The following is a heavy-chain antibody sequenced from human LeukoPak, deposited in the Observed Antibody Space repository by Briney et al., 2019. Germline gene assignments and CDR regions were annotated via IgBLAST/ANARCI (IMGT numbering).Heavy chain of an antibody. Sequence: GGSLRLSCAASGFTFDGYSMNWVRQAPGKGLEWVASNSMSGRYIHYAGSVRGRFTISRDNGRNSVYLQMNSLRAEDTAVYYCARGFGSASFDYWGQGTLVTVSS. D-gene: IGHD3-10*01. J-gene: IGHJ4*02. CDR3: ARGFGSASFDY. CDR1: GFTFDGYS. V-gene: IGHV3-21*01. CDR2: NSMSGRYI.